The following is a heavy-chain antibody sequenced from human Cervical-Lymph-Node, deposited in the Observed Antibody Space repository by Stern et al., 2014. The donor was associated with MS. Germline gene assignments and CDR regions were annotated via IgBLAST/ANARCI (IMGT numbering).Heavy chain of an antibody. J-gene: IGHJ5*02. D-gene: IGHD1-1*01. Sequence: VQLEQSGGGLVKPGGSLRLSCAASGLSFSDYDMSWIRQAPGKGLEWLSYISSSGRTLYYADSVKGRFTISRDNAKNSLYLQMNSLRAEDTAVYYCATTTSWFDPWGQGTLVTVSS. V-gene: IGHV3-11*01. CDR2: ISSSGRTL. CDR1: GLSFSDYD. CDR3: ATTTSWFDP.